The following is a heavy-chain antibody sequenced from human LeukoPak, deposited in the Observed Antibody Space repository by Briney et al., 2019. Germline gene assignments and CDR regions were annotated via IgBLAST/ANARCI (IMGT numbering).Heavy chain of an antibody. CDR3: ARLITMIVDGFDY. Sequence: PGGSLRLSCAASGFTFSSYEMNWVRQAPGKGLEWVPYISSSGSTIYYADSVKGRFTISRDNAKNSLYLQMNSLRAEDTAVYYCARLITMIVDGFDYWGQGTLVTVSS. D-gene: IGHD3-22*01. J-gene: IGHJ4*02. CDR1: GFTFSSYE. CDR2: ISSSGSTI. V-gene: IGHV3-48*03.